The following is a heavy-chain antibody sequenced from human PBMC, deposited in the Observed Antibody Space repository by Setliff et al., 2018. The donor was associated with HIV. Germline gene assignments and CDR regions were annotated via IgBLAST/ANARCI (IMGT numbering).Heavy chain of an antibody. D-gene: IGHD3-10*01. Sequence: ASVKVSCKASGYTFTSYGISWVRQAPGQGLEWMGWISAYNGNTNYAQKLQGRVTMTTDTSTSTAYMELRSLRSDDTAVYYCARNFGLSPSGKYYYYYGMDIWGQGTTVTVS. J-gene: IGHJ6*02. CDR2: ISAYNGNT. CDR3: ARNFGLSPSGKYYYYYGMDI. V-gene: IGHV1-18*01. CDR1: GYTFTSYG.